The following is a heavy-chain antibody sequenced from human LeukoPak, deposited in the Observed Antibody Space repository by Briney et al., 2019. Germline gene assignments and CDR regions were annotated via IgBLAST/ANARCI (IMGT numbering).Heavy chain of an antibody. CDR2: ISGSGGST. CDR1: GFTFGDYA. J-gene: IGHJ6*03. CDR3: ARGHRYYYYYMDV. V-gene: IGHV3-23*01. D-gene: IGHD2-21*01. Sequence: PGGSLRLSCTTSGFTFGDYAMSWFRQAPGKGLEWVSAISGSGGSTYYADSVKGRFTISRDNFKNTLYLQMNSLRAEDTAVYYCARGHRYYYYYMDVWGKGTTVTISS.